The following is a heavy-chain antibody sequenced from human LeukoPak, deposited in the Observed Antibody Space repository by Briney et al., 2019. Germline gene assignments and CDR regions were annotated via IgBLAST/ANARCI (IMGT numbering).Heavy chain of an antibody. CDR1: GSSISSYY. CDR2: IYYSGST. J-gene: IGHJ4*02. D-gene: IGHD3-3*01. Sequence: PSETLSLTCTVSGSSISSYYWSWIRQPPGKGLEWIGYIYYSGSTNYNPSLKSRVTISVDTSKNQFSLKLSSVTAADTAVYYCARGVRFLDPYYFDYWGQGTLVTVSS. CDR3: ARGVRFLDPYYFDY. V-gene: IGHV4-59*01.